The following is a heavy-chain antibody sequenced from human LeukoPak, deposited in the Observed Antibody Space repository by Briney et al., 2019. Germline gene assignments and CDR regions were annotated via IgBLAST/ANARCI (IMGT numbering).Heavy chain of an antibody. J-gene: IGHJ3*02. Sequence: SETLSLTCTVSGGSISSYYWSWIRQPPGKGLEWIGYIYYSGSTNYNPSLRSRVTISVDTSKNQFSLKLSSVTAADTAVYYCARTTYYDFWSGWGAFDIWGQGTMVTVSS. CDR2: IYYSGST. CDR3: ARTTYYDFWSGWGAFDI. CDR1: GGSISSYY. V-gene: IGHV4-59*01. D-gene: IGHD3-3*01.